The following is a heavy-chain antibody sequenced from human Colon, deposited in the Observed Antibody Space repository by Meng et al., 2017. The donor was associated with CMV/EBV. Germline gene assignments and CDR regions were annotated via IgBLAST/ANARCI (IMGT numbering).Heavy chain of an antibody. Sequence: ASVKVSCKASGYTFNYYAIHWVRQASGHRLQWMGCSTPDSGKTQYSREFQGRVTFTRDTSASTAYMVLSSLTSEDMAVYYCARARDSGSWLFDYWGQGSLVTVSS. CDR3: ARARDSGSWLFDY. J-gene: IGHJ4*02. D-gene: IGHD6-13*01. V-gene: IGHV1-3*02. CDR2: STPDSGKT. CDR1: GYTFNYYA.